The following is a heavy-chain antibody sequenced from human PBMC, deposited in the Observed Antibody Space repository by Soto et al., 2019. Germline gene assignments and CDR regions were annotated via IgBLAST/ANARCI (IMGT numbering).Heavy chain of an antibody. Sequence: QVQLQESGPGLVKPSETLSLTCTVSSGSXXXXXXXXXRQXPGXXXEWIGSIYYSGNTNYSPSLKSRVTISXDTSXKXXSLXLTSXXXADTAMXYCARGYCSSTSCYEFDYWGQGTLVTVSS. CDR2: IYYSGNT. CDR1: SGSXXXXX. D-gene: IGHD2-2*01. V-gene: IGHV4-59*01. CDR3: ARGYCSSTSCYEFDY. J-gene: IGHJ4*02.